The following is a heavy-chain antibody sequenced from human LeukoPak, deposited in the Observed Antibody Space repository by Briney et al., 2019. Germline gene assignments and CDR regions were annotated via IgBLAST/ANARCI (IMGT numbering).Heavy chain of an antibody. D-gene: IGHD3-9*01. CDR1: GYTFTDYG. V-gene: IGHV1-18*01. CDR2: ISAYNGNT. CDR3: ARGSFPSDDILTGPFDN. Sequence: ASVTLSCKASGYTFTDYGISWVRQAPGQGLEWMGWISAYNGNTNYAQKLQGRATMTTDTSTSTAYMELRSLRSDDTAVYYCARGSFPSDDILTGPFDNWGQGTLVTVSS. J-gene: IGHJ4*02.